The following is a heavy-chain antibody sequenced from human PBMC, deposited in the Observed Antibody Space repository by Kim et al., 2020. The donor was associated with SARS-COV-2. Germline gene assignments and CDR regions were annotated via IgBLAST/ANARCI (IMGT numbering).Heavy chain of an antibody. CDR2: INTNTGNP. CDR3: ARDLSPFGFYYYYGMDV. V-gene: IGHV7-4-1*02. J-gene: IGHJ6*02. CDR1: GYTFTSYA. D-gene: IGHD3-10*01. Sequence: ASVKVSCKASGYTFTSYAMNWVRQAPGQGLEWMGWINTNTGNPTYAQGFTGRFVFSLDTSVSTAYLQISSLKAEDTAVYYCARDLSPFGFYYYYGMDVWGQGTTVTVSS.